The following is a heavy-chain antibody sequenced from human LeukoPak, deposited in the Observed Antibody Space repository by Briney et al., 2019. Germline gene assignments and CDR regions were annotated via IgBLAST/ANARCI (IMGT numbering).Heavy chain of an antibody. CDR3: ARGTVTTGDFDH. CDR2: ITGGT. J-gene: IGHJ4*02. Sequence: PSETLTLTCTVSGISISNYYWSWIRQSPGKGLEWIGYITGGTNSNPSLKSRVTISVDTSKNQLSLTLSSVTAADTAVYYCARGTVTTGDFDHWGQGTLVTVSS. CDR1: GISISNYY. V-gene: IGHV4-59*01. D-gene: IGHD4-17*01.